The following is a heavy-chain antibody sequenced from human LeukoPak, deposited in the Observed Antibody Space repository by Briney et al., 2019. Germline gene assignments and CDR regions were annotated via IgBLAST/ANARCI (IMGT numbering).Heavy chain of an antibody. V-gene: IGHV4-30-2*01. CDR1: GGSISSGDYS. CDR2: IYQSGNA. D-gene: IGHD3-10*01. CDR3: ARGAMFRGYDY. J-gene: IGHJ4*02. Sequence: PSETLSLTCAVSGGSISSGDYSWSWIRQPPGKGLQWIGYIYQSGNAYYNTSLKSRATISADKSKNQFSLRLNSVTAADTAVYYCARGAMFRGYDYWGQGTLVTVSS.